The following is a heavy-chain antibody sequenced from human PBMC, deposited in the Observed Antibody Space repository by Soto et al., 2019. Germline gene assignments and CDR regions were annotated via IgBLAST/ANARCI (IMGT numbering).Heavy chain of an antibody. J-gene: IGHJ4*01. CDR1: GFSFWKQR. Sequence: WGALRLSRAAPGFSFWKQRMDRVRQAPGKGLVWVSRINADGTTTNYADSVKGRFTISRDNAKNTLYLQMNSLRAEDTAVYYGLAIVEGAPNWGHGTLVTVSS. D-gene: IGHD5-12*01. CDR3: LAIVEGAPN. V-gene: IGHV3-74*01. CDR2: INADGTTT.